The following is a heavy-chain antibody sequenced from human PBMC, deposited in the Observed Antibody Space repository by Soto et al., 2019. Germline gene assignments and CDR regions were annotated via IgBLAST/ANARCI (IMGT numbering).Heavy chain of an antibody. V-gene: IGHV3-9*01. Sequence: EVQLVESGGGLVQPGRSLRLSCAASGFTFDDYAMHWVRQAPGKGLEWVSGISWNSGSIGYADSVKGRFTISRDNAKNSLYLQMNSPRAEDTALYYCAKWAHPVYSSGWYIHWGQGTLVTVSS. J-gene: IGHJ4*02. D-gene: IGHD6-19*01. CDR3: AKWAHPVYSSGWYIH. CDR1: GFTFDDYA. CDR2: ISWNSGSI.